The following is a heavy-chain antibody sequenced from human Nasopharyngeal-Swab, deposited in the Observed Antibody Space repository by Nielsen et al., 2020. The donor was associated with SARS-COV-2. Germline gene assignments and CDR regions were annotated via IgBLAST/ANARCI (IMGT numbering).Heavy chain of an antibody. Sequence: SETLSLSCAVFGGSFSGSYWSWIRQPPGKGLQWIGEVGHRGSTNYKPSLESRVTISLDESKNQFSLNLRSVTTADTAVYFCVRVSGVGIPEALYYLYYGMDVWGQGTTVTVSS. J-gene: IGHJ6*02. CDR1: GGSFSGSY. CDR2: VGHRGST. CDR3: VRVSGVGIPEALYYLYYGMDV. D-gene: IGHD2-21*01. V-gene: IGHV4-34*01.